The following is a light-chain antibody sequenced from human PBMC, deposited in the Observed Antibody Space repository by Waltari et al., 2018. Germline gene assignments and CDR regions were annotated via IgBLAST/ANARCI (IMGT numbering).Light chain of an antibody. Sequence: QSALTQPASVSGSPGQSITISCTGTSSDVGAYNFVSWYQQRPGKAPKLMIYDVSKRPSGVSNRFSGSKSGNTASLTISGLQAEDEADYYCSSYTSSSTLWVFGGGTKLTIL. CDR1: SSDVGAYNF. CDR2: DVS. CDR3: SSYTSSSTLWV. V-gene: IGLV2-14*01. J-gene: IGLJ3*02.